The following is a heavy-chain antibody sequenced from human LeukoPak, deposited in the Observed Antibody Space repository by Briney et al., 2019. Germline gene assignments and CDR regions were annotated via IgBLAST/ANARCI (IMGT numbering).Heavy chain of an antibody. CDR1: GFTSTNFA. J-gene: IGHJ4*02. V-gene: IGHV1-58*01. CDR2: IIVGSGAT. D-gene: IGHD3-16*01. CDR3: AADLSNPRMGASYLDS. Sequence: SVKVSCKASGFTSTNFAVQWVRQARGQRLEWIGWIIVGSGATKCAQDFQERVTITRDLSTSTLYMELRSLTSEDAAVYYCAADLSNPRMGASYLDSWGQGTLVTVSS.